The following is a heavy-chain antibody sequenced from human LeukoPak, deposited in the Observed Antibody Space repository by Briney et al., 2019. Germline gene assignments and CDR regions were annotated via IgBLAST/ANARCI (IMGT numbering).Heavy chain of an antibody. CDR2: IYHSGST. V-gene: IGHV4-38-2*02. CDR1: GGSISSGYY. D-gene: IGHD3-10*01. CDR3: ARDRPPVVRGVPGALDI. J-gene: IGHJ3*02. Sequence: PSETLSLTCTVSGGSISSGYYWGWIRPPPGKGLEWIGSIYHSGSTYYNPSLKSRVTISVDKSKNQFSLKLSSVTAADTAVYYCARDRPPVVRGVPGALDIWGQGTMVTVSS.